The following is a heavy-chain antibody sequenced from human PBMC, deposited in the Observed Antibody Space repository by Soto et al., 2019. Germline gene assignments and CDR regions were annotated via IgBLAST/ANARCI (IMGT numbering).Heavy chain of an antibody. CDR3: ARDAGGYGDYYYYGMDV. Sequence: PSETLSLTCTVSGGSISSYYWSWIRQPPGKGLEWIGYIYYSGSTNYNPSLKSRVTISVGTSKNQFSLKLSSVTAADTAVYYCARDAGGYGDYYYYGMDVWGQGTTVTVSS. CDR1: GGSISSYY. CDR2: IYYSGST. D-gene: IGHD5-12*01. J-gene: IGHJ6*02. V-gene: IGHV4-59*12.